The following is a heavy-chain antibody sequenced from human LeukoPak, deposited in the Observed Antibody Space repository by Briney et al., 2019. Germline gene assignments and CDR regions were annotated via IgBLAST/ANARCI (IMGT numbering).Heavy chain of an antibody. D-gene: IGHD2-15*01. J-gene: IGHJ1*01. Sequence: GASVKVSCKASGYTFTGYYMHWVRQAPGQGLEWMGWINPNSGGTNYAQKFQGRVTMTRDTSISTAYMELSRLRPDDTAVYYCARAALAYCSGGSCPFQHWGQGTLVTVSS. CDR2: INPNSGGT. V-gene: IGHV1-2*02. CDR3: ARAALAYCSGGSCPFQH. CDR1: GYTFTGYY.